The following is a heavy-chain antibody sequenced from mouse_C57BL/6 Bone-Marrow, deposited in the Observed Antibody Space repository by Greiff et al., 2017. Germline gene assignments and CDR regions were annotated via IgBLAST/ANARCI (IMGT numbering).Heavy chain of an antibody. J-gene: IGHJ4*01. CDR1: GFTFSDAW. CDR3: TREKGDYLYAMDY. V-gene: IGHV6-6*01. D-gene: IGHD2-4*01. CDR2: IRNKANNHAT. Sequence: EVKLVESGGGLVQPGGSMKLSCAASGFTFSDAWMDWVRQSPEKGLEWVAEIRNKANNHATYYAESVKGRFTISRDDSKSSVYLQMNSLRAEDTGIYYCTREKGDYLYAMDYWGQGTSVTVSS.